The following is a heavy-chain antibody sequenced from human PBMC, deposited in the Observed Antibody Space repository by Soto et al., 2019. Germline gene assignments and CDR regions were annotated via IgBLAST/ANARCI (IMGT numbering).Heavy chain of an antibody. CDR3: ARGGYYDSSGSRNYYYYGMNV. D-gene: IGHD3-22*01. CDR1: GYTFTSYG. CDR2: ISAYDGNT. J-gene: IGHJ6*02. Sequence: QAQLVQSGAEVKKPGASVKVSCKASGYTFTSYGINWVRQAPRQGVEWRGWISAYDGNTKYAQSVQGRVTMTTDTATKTDYMELRSLRSDDTAMYSCARGGYYDSSGSRNYYYYGMNVWGQGTTVSVSS. V-gene: IGHV1-18*04.